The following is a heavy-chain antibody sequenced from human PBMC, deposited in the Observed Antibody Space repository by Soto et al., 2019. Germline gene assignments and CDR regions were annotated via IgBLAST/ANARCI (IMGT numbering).Heavy chain of an antibody. V-gene: IGHV1-69*02. CDR3: ARVGQGIAVVPAASWFDP. D-gene: IGHD2-2*01. J-gene: IGHJ5*02. Sequence: QVQLVQSGAEVKKPGSSVKVSCKASGGTFSSYTISWVRQAPGQGLEWMGRIIPILGIANYAQKFQGRVTITADKSTSTAYMELSSLRSEDTAVYYCARVGQGIAVVPAASWFDPWGQGTLVTVSS. CDR1: GGTFSSYT. CDR2: IIPILGIA.